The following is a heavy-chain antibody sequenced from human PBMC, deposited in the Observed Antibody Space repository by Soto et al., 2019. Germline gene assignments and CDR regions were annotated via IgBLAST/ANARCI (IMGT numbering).Heavy chain of an antibody. J-gene: IGHJ4*02. CDR3: ASSGGIYFGPFES. CDR1: GFTFSRYT. D-gene: IGHD1-26*01. V-gene: IGHV3-30-3*01. Sequence: GVSLRLSCAASGFTFSRYTMHWVRRAPGKGLEWVAVISYDGSNKYYADSVKGRFTISRDNSKNTLYVQMKSLRAEDTAVFYCASSGGIYFGPFESRRPGTLVT. CDR2: ISYDGSNK.